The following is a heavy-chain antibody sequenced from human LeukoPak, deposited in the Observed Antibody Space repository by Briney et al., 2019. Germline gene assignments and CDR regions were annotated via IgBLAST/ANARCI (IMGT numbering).Heavy chain of an antibody. V-gene: IGHV4-39*07. D-gene: IGHD2-15*01. J-gene: IGHJ3*02. Sequence: TSETLSLTCTVSGGSISSSSYYWGWIRQPPGKGLEWIGSIYYSGSTYYKSALKSRVTISVDTSKNQFSLKLGSVTAADTAVYYCARAEREGGYCSGGSCYGEHHGAFDIWGQGTMVTVSS. CDR3: ARAEREGGYCSGGSCYGEHHGAFDI. CDR1: GGSISSSSYY. CDR2: IYYSGST.